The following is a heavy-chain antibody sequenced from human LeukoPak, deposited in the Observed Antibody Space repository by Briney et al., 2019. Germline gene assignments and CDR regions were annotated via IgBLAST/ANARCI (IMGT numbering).Heavy chain of an antibody. CDR1: GFPFSTSA. V-gene: IGHV3-30*04. CDR3: SRGWLRTNPLDP. CDR2: ISFDGSLR. Sequence: GGSLRLSCAASGFPFSTSAMHWVRQAPGKGLEWVAVISFDGSLRYAADSLKGRFTVSRDNSNNTVYLGMNSLRREDTAVYYCSRGWLRTNPLDPWGQGILVTVSS. J-gene: IGHJ5*02. D-gene: IGHD5-12*01.